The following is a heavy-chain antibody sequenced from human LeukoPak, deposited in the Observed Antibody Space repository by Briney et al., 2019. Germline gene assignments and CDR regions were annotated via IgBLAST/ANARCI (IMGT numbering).Heavy chain of an antibody. D-gene: IGHD3-16*01. CDR2: ISSSSSPI. CDR1: GFTFSSYS. CDR3: ARGTFRVDY. Sequence: LGGSLRLSCAASGFTFSSYSMNWVRQAPGKGLEWVSYISSSSSPIYYADSVKGRFTISRDNAKNSLYLQMNSLRAEDTAVYYCARGTFRVDYWGQGPLVTVSS. J-gene: IGHJ4*02. V-gene: IGHV3-48*01.